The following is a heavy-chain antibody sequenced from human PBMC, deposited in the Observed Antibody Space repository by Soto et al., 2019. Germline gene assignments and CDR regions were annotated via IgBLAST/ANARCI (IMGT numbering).Heavy chain of an antibody. J-gene: IGHJ5*02. CDR2: INSDGSST. CDR3: ASVGYSSGWYFNWFDP. CDR1: GFTFSSYW. V-gene: IGHV3-74*01. D-gene: IGHD6-19*01. Sequence: EVQLVESGGGLVQPGGSLRLSCAASGFTFSSYWMHWVRQAPGKGLVWVSRINSDGSSTSYADSVKGRFTISRDNAKNQRYLQMNSLRAEDTAVYYCASVGYSSGWYFNWFDPWGQGTLVTVSS.